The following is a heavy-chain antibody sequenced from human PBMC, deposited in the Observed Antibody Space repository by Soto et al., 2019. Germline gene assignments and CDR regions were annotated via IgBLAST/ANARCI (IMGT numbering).Heavy chain of an antibody. CDR2: ISGSGGST. J-gene: IGHJ4*02. V-gene: IGHV3-23*01. D-gene: IGHD3-22*01. Sequence: GGSLRLSCAASGFTFSSYAMSWVRQAPGKGLEWVSAISGSGGSTYYADSVKGRFTISRDNSKNTLYLQMNSLRAEDTAVYYCAKEMYYYDSSGYHPIYDYWGQGTLVTVSS. CDR1: GFTFSSYA. CDR3: AKEMYYYDSSGYHPIYDY.